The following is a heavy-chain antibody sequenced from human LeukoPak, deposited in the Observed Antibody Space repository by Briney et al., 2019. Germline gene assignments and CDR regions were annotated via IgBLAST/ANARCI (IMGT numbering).Heavy chain of an antibody. Sequence: ASVKVSCKASGYTFSSHDINWVRQATGQGLEWMEWMNPNSGNTGYAQKFQGRVTMTRDTSISTAYMELSSLRSEDTAVYYCARRYSGVMQGYFDYWGQGTLVTVSS. CDR2: MNPNSGNT. CDR1: GYTFSSHD. J-gene: IGHJ4*02. D-gene: IGHD5-12*01. CDR3: ARRYSGVMQGYFDY. V-gene: IGHV1-8*01.